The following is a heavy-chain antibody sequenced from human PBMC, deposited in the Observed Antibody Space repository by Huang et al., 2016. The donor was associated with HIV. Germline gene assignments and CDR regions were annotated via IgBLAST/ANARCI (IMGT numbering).Heavy chain of an antibody. CDR1: GFTFSSYW. J-gene: IGHJ2*01. Sequence: EVQLVESGGGLVQPGGSLRLSCAASGFTFSSYWMHWVRQAPGKGLVWVPRSNGDGSSTNYADVVKGRFTISRDNAKNTLYVQVNSLRAEDTAVYYCARGTRLTGLWYFDLWGRGTLVIVSS. CDR3: ARGTRLTGLWYFDL. CDR2: SNGDGSST. V-gene: IGHV3-74*01. D-gene: IGHD7-27*01.